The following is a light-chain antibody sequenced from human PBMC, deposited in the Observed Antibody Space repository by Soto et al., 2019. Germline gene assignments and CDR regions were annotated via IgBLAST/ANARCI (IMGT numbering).Light chain of an antibody. CDR1: QSISSY. V-gene: IGKV1-39*01. CDR3: QQSYNTPRA. Sequence: DIQMNQSASSLSASVGHRVTITCRASQSISSYLNWYQQKPGKAPKLLIYAASSLQSGVPSRFSGSGSGTDFTLTISSLKHEDFATYYGQQSYNTPRAFGQGTKVDIK. J-gene: IGKJ1*01. CDR2: AAS.